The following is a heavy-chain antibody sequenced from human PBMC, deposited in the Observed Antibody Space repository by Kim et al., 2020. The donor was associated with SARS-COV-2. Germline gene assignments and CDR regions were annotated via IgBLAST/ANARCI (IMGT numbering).Heavy chain of an antibody. CDR1: GFTFSNYG. Sequence: GGSLRLSCEASGFTFSNYGMHWVRQAPGKGLEWVAVISYDGSTKNSADSVKGRFTISRDNSKNTLFLQMSSLRAEDTAIYYCAKGGLYDNGAYLLGLDYGGQGTLVTVSS. CDR3: AKGGLYDNGAYLLGLDY. J-gene: IGHJ4*02. V-gene: IGHV3-30*18. CDR2: ISYDGSTK. D-gene: IGHD2-8*01.